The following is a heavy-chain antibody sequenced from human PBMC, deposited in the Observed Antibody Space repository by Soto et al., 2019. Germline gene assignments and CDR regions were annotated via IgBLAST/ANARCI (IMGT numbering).Heavy chain of an antibody. CDR1: GFSTSSSSYY. Sequence: LETLSLTWTFSGFSTSSSSYYWGWIRQPPGKGLEWIGSIYYSGSTYYNPSLKSRVTISVDTSKNQFSLKLSSVTAADTAVYCCARLNYYGYRFDPWGQGTLVTVS. CDR3: ARLNYYGYRFDP. J-gene: IGHJ5*02. CDR2: IYYSGST. D-gene: IGHD3-10*01. V-gene: IGHV4-39*01.